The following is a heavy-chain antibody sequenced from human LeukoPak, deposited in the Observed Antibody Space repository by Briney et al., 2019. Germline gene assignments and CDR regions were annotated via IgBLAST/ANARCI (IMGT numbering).Heavy chain of an antibody. D-gene: IGHD4-17*01. CDR1: GFTFSNAW. Sequence: PGGSLRLSCAASGFTFSNAWMSWVRQAPGKGLEWVGRIKSKTDGGTTDYAAPVKGRFTISRDDSKNTLYLQMNSLKTEDTAVFYCWTTVTTSPSFDYWGQGALVTVSS. J-gene: IGHJ4*02. V-gene: IGHV3-15*01. CDR2: IKSKTDGGTT. CDR3: WTTVTTSPSFDY.